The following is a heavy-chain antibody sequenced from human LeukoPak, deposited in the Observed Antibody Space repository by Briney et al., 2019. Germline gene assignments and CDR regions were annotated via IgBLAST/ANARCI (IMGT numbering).Heavy chain of an antibody. CDR1: GFTFSNYE. J-gene: IGHJ5*02. D-gene: IGHD6-19*01. V-gene: IGHV3-48*03. CDR2: ISSSGSTI. CDR3: ARSAAGRLISDL. Sequence: GGSLRLSCAASGFTFSNYEMNWVRLAPGKGLEWVSYISSSGSTIYYADSVKGRFTISRDNAKNSLYLQMKSLRAEDTAVYYCARSAAGRLISDLWGQGTLVTVPS.